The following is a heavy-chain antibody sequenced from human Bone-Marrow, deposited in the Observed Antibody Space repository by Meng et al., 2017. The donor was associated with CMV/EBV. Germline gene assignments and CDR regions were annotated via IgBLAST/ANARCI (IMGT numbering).Heavy chain of an antibody. CDR2: ISYDGSNK. V-gene: IGHV3-30-3*01. CDR1: GFTFSSYA. J-gene: IGHJ6*02. Sequence: GESLKISCAASGFTFSSYAMHWVRQAPGKGLEWVAVISYDGSNKYYADSVKGRFTISRDNSKNTLYLQMNSLRAEDTAVYYCARGTGLLWSTYGMDVWGQGTTVTVSS. CDR3: ARGTGLLWSTYGMDV. D-gene: IGHD3-10*01.